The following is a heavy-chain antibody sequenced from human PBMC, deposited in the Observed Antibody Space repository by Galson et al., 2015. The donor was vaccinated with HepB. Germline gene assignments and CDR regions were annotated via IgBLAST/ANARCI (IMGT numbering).Heavy chain of an antibody. Sequence: SLRLSCAASGFTFSSYAMSWVRQAPGKGLEWVSTISGSGAGTYYADSVKGRFTISRDNSKKTLYLQMNSLRAEDTAVYYCAKATKGTESSLWSNWNDRIGGSFDIWGQGTMVTVSS. V-gene: IGHV3-23*01. J-gene: IGHJ3*02. D-gene: IGHD1-20*01. CDR1: GFTFSSYA. CDR2: ISGSGAGT. CDR3: AKATKGTESSLWSNWNDRIGGSFDI.